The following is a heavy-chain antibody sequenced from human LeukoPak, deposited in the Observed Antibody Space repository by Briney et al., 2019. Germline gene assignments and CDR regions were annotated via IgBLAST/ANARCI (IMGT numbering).Heavy chain of an antibody. J-gene: IGHJ4*02. CDR1: GYTFTGYY. V-gene: IGHV1-2*02. CDR3: AKDSLVTNGDY. D-gene: IGHD2-8*02. Sequence: ASVKVSCKASGYTFTGYYMHWVRQAPGQGLEWVGLVNPNNGGTKYAQKFQVRVTMTRDTSVSTAYMELSRLRSDDTAVYYCAKDSLVTNGDYWGQGTLVTVSS. CDR2: VNPNNGGT.